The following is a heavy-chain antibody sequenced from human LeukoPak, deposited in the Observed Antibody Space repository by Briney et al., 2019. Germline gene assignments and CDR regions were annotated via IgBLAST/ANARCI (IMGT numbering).Heavy chain of an antibody. Sequence: ASVTVSCKASGYTFTGYYMHWVRQAPGQGLEWMGWINPNSGGTNYAQKFQGRVAMTRDTSISTAYMELSRLRSDDTAVYYCARTARYCSGGSCYYGIYYYYYYMDVWGKGTTVTVSS. D-gene: IGHD2-15*01. V-gene: IGHV1-2*02. CDR1: GYTFTGYY. J-gene: IGHJ6*03. CDR2: INPNSGGT. CDR3: ARTARYCSGGSCYYGIYYYYYYMDV.